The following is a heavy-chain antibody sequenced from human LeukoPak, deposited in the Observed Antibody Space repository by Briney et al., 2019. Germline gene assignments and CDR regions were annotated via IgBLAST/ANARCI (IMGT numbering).Heavy chain of an antibody. CDR2: IIPIFGTA. J-gene: IGHJ4*02. CDR3: AAVGYSGSYHYDY. CDR1: GGTFSSYA. Sequence: EASVKVSCKASGGTFSSYAISWVRQAPGQGLEWMGGIIPIFGTANYAQKFQGRVTITADESTSTAYMELSSLRSEDTAVYYCAAVGYSGSYHYDYWGQGTLVTVSS. V-gene: IGHV1-69*13. D-gene: IGHD1-26*01.